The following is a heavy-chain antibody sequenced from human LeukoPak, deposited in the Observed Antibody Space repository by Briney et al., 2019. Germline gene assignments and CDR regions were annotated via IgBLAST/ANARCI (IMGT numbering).Heavy chain of an antibody. V-gene: IGHV4-30-4*01. CDR1: GDSINSLDL. D-gene: IGHD3-22*01. Sequence: NPSETLSLTCTVSGDSINSLDLWSWIRQPPGKGLEWIGYIYYSGSTYYNPSLKSRVTISVDTSKNQFSLKLSSVTAADTAVYYCAREGSDSSGSFFDYWGQGTLVTVSS. CDR3: AREGSDSSGSFFDY. CDR2: IYYSGST. J-gene: IGHJ4*02.